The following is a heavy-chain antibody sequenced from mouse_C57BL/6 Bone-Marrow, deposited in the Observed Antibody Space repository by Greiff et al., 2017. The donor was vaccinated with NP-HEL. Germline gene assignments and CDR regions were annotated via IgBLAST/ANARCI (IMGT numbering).Heavy chain of an antibody. Sequence: QVQLQQSGAELARPGASVKLSCKASGYTFTSYGISWVKQRTGQGLEWIGEIYPRSGNTYYNEKFKGKATLTADKSASTAYMELRSLTSEDSAVYFCASAFIPTVVGGYWGQGTTLTVSS. D-gene: IGHD1-1*01. CDR3: ASAFIPTVVGGY. CDR2: IYPRSGNT. J-gene: IGHJ2*01. CDR1: GYTFTSYG. V-gene: IGHV1-81*01.